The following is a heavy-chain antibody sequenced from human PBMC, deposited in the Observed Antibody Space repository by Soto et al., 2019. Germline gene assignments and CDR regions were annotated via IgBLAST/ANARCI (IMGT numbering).Heavy chain of an antibody. CDR2: TSYRSKWYN. CDR1: GDSVSSNSAA. J-gene: IGHJ5*02. CDR3: ARRAVAVDALREDNWFDP. Sequence: SQTLSLTCDISGDSVSSNSAAWNWIRQSPSRGLEWLGRTSYRSKWYNDYAVSVKSRITINPDTSKNQFSLQLNSVTAADTAVYFCARRAVAVDALREDNWFDPWGQGTLVTVSS. V-gene: IGHV6-1*01. D-gene: IGHD2-8*02.